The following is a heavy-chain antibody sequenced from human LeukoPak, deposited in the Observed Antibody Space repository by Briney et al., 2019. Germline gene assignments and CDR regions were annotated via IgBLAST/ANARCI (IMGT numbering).Heavy chain of an antibody. D-gene: IGHD6-13*01. CDR1: GGSVDVYT. Sequence: PSETLSLTCSVSGGSVDVYTWTWIRQPPGKGLELIGYIHSTGSSNHKPSLRSRVTMSADTSKNEVSLSLRSVTATDTAVYYCARVARAAAAGIAHCDYWGQGKLVTVSS. J-gene: IGHJ4*02. CDR2: IHSTGSS. V-gene: IGHV4-4*09. CDR3: ARVARAAAAGIAHCDY.